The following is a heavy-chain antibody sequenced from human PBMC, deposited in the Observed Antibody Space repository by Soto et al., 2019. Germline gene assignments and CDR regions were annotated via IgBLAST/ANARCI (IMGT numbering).Heavy chain of an antibody. CDR2: ISTYNDDT. Sequence: QARLVQSGAEVRKPGASVKVTCKASGYPFSSYGISWVRQAPGQGLEWLGRISTYNDDTSYSQKLQGRVTISTDTSSRTPYIDLQTLSSVDTTLYYFSGIDVWGPGTTVTVSS. CDR3: SGIDV. CDR1: GYPFSSYG. J-gene: IGHJ6*02. V-gene: IGHV1-18*01.